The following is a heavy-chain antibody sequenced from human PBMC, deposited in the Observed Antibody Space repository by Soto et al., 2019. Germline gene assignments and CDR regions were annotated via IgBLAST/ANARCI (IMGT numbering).Heavy chain of an antibody. CDR3: ARLRFLEWLLVP. CDR2: VNPSGGST. J-gene: IGHJ5*02. CDR1: GYIFTAYS. D-gene: IGHD3-3*01. Sequence: ASVKVSCKASGYIFTAYSMHWVRQAPGQGLEWMGVVNPSGGSTNYAQKLQGRVTMTTDTSTSTAYMELRSLRPDDTAVYYCARLRFLEWLLVPWGQGTLVTVSS. V-gene: IGHV1-46*01.